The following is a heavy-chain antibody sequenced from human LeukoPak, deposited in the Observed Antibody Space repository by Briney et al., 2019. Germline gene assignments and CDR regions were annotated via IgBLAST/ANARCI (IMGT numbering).Heavy chain of an antibody. CDR1: GFTFNSYG. J-gene: IGHJ4*02. CDR3: ASNTKYYDILTGYYPAYYFDY. CDR2: VSGSGGST. D-gene: IGHD3-9*01. Sequence: PGRSLRLSCAASGFTFNSYGMHWVRQAPGKGLEWVSAVSGSGGSTYYADSVKGRFTISRDNSKNTLYLQMNSLRAEDTAVYYCASNTKYYDILTGYYPAYYFDYWGQGTLVTVSS. V-gene: IGHV3-23*01.